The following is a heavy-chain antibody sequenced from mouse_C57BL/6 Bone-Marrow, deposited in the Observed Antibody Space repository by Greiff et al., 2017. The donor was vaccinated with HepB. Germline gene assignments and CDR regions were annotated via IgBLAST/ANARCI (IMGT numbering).Heavy chain of an antibody. V-gene: IGHV1-53*01. CDR1: GYTFTSYW. J-gene: IGHJ1*03. CDR3: ASHYYGSTHWYFDV. CDR2: INPSNGGT. Sequence: QVQLQQSGTELVKPGASVKLSCKASGYTFTSYWMHWVKQRPGQGLEWIGNINPSNGGTNYNEKFKSKATLTVDKSSSTAYMQLSSLTSEDSAVYYCASHYYGSTHWYFDVWGTGTTVTVSS. D-gene: IGHD1-1*01.